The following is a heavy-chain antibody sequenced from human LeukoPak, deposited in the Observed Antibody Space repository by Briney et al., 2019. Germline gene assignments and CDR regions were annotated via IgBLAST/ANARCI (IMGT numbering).Heavy chain of an antibody. Sequence: PSETLSLTCTVSGGSISSHYWSWIRQPPGKGLEWIGYIYYSGSTNYNPSLKSRVTISVDTSKNQFSLKLSSVTAADTAVYHCARVLSQFGVVYYYYMDVWGKGTTVTVSS. D-gene: IGHD3-3*01. CDR1: GGSISSHY. CDR3: ARVLSQFGVVYYYYMDV. J-gene: IGHJ6*03. CDR2: IYYSGST. V-gene: IGHV4-59*11.